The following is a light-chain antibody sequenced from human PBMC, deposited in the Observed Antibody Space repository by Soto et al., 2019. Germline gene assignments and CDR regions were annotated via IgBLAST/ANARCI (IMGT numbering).Light chain of an antibody. CDR3: AAWHDSLNGPV. Sequence: QSVLTQPPSASATPGQRVTISCSGSNSNIGSNTVSWYQQLPGTAPKLLIYSNNQRPSGVSDRFSGSKSGTSASLAISGLQSEDEADYYCAAWHDSLNGPVFGGGTKVTVL. CDR2: SNN. CDR1: NSNIGSNT. J-gene: IGLJ2*01. V-gene: IGLV1-44*01.